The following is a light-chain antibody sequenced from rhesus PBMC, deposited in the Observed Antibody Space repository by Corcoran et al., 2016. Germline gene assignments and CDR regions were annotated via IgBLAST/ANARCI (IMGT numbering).Light chain of an antibody. Sequence: QAGLTQPPSVSKALRQTVTLTCTGNSNNVAYQGAAWLQQQGHPPKLLSHRNNNRPSGISERFSASRSGNTASRTITGLQPEDEADYYCSAWDSSLNAHVFGSGTKLTVL. CDR2: RNN. J-gene: IGLJ6*01. CDR1: SNNVAYQG. V-gene: IGLV10-114*01. CDR3: SAWDSSLNAHV.